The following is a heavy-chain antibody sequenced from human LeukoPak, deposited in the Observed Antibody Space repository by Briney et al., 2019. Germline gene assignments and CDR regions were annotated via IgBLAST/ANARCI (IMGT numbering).Heavy chain of an antibody. CDR3: AREGHCSSASCALGY. J-gene: IGHJ4*02. V-gene: IGHV1-2*02. CDR2: INTNSGDT. D-gene: IGHD2-2*01. Sequence: ASVKVSCKASGYTFTNYYLHWVRQAPGQGLEWMGWINTNSGDTNYAQKFQGRVTMTRDTSISTAYMELSSLRSDDTAVYYCAREGHCSSASCALGYRGQGTLVTVSS. CDR1: GYTFTNYY.